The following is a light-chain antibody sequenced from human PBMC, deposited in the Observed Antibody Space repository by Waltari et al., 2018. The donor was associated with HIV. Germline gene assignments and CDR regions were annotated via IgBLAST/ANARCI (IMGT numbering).Light chain of an antibody. J-gene: IGLJ2*01. CDR3: YSRDSTTNYRV. CDR1: SLSSYS. V-gene: IGLV3-19*01. CDR2: GKN. Sequence: SSELTQDPVVSVALGQTVTITCQGDSLSSYSATWYQQKPGQAPLLVFFGKNSRPSGIPDRFSGSNSRNKASLTITGAQAEDEADYYCYSRDSTTNYRVFGGGTKLTVL.